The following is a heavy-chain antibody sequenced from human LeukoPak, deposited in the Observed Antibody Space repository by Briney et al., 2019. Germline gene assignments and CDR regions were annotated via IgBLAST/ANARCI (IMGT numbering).Heavy chain of an antibody. CDR1: GGSFSGYY. V-gene: IGHV4-34*01. J-gene: IGHJ6*02. Sequence: SETLSLTCAVYGGSFSGYYWSWIRQPPGKGLEWIGEINHSRSTNYNPSLKSRVTISVDTSKNQFSLKLSSVTAADTAVYYCARSGSRMRNQLPQDYYYGMDVWGQGTTVTVSS. CDR2: INHSRST. D-gene: IGHD2-2*01. CDR3: ARSGSRMRNQLPQDYYYGMDV.